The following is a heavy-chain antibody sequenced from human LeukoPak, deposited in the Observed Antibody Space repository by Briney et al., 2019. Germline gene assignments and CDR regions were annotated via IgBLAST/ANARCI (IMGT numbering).Heavy chain of an antibody. V-gene: IGHV1-2*06. Sequence: ASVKVSCKASGYTFTSYYMHWVRQAPGQGLEWVGRIDPNTGDTIYAQNFQGRVTVTSATSISTAYMELSRLTSDDTAVYFCARLGLHGSGTYYFFDYWGQGTLVTVSS. CDR1: GYTFTSYY. D-gene: IGHD3-10*01. CDR3: ARLGLHGSGTYYFFDY. J-gene: IGHJ4*02. CDR2: IDPNTGDT.